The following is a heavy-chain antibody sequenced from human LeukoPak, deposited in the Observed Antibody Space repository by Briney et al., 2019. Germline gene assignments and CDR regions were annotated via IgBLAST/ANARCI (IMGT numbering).Heavy chain of an antibody. Sequence: GGSLRLSCAASGFTFSTCAMTWVRQVPGKGLEWVSAISGRGDSTYYADSVKGRFTISRDNSKNTLFLHMSSLRAEDTAIYYCTKDGSGYLTSGGLFDIWGQGTMVTVSS. CDR1: GFTFSTCA. V-gene: IGHV3-23*01. CDR3: TKDGSGYLTSGGLFDI. CDR2: ISGRGDST. J-gene: IGHJ3*02. D-gene: IGHD3-3*01.